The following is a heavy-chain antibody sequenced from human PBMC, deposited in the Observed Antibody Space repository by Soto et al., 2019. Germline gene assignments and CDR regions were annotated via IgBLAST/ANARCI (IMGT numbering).Heavy chain of an antibody. CDR1: GGSFSSYT. D-gene: IGHD6-19*01. J-gene: IGHJ4*02. CDR2: INPGNLNT. CDR3: ARTSGFYYFDY. V-gene: IGHV1-3*01. Sequence: SVKLSCKASGGSFSSYTISWLRQAPGQRLEWMGWINPGNLNTKYSQKFQGRVTITRDTSATTAYMELSSLRSEDTAVYYCARTSGFYYFDYLGQGALVPVSS.